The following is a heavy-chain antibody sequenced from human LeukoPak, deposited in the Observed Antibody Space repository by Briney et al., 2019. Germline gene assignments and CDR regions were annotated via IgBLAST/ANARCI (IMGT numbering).Heavy chain of an antibody. V-gene: IGHV4-34*01. J-gene: IGHJ5*02. CDR3: ARGRTYYDILTGQGRRGYWFDP. D-gene: IGHD3-9*01. CDR2: INHSGST. CDR1: GASFSGYY. Sequence: SETLSLTCAVYGASFSGYYWSWIRQPPGKGLEWIGEINHSGSTNYNPSLKSRVTILVDTSKNQFSLKLSSVTAADTAVYYCARGRTYYDILTGQGRRGYWFDPWGQGTLVTVSS.